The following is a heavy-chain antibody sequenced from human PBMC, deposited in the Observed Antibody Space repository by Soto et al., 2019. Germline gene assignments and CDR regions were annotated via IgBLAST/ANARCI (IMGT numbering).Heavy chain of an antibody. CDR2: ISGSGGSA. CDR1: GFTFSSYA. Sequence: GGSLRLSCAASGFTFSSYAMSWVRQAPGKGLEWVSAISGSGGSAFYADSVKGRFTISRDNSKNTLYLQMNSLRVEDTAVYYCAASDSSGYPYYFDYWGQGTLVTVSS. CDR3: AASDSSGYPYYFDY. D-gene: IGHD3-22*01. J-gene: IGHJ4*02. V-gene: IGHV3-23*01.